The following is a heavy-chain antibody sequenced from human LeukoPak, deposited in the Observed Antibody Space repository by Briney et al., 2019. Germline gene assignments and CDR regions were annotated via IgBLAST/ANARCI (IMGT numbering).Heavy chain of an antibody. J-gene: IGHJ4*02. D-gene: IGHD6-6*01. CDR1: GFTFSNYW. Sequence: GGSLRLSCAASGFTFSNYWMTWVRQAPGKGLEWVANIKQDGSEKYYVDSVKGRFTISRDNAKNSLFLQMNSLRAEDTAVYYCARDVSDENGSSSRIHLDSWGQGTLVSVSS. CDR2: IKQDGSEK. V-gene: IGHV3-7*01. CDR3: ARDVSDENGSSSRIHLDS.